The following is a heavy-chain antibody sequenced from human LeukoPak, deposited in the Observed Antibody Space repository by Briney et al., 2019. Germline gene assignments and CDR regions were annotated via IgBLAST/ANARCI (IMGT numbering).Heavy chain of an antibody. V-gene: IGHV3-53*01. Sequence: GGSLRLSCAVSGFTFTTNYMSWVRQAPGKGLEWVAFLYSGGNIYYADSVKGRFTISRDNSKNTLYLQMDSLRVEDSAVYYCARDRAPPTSWYFDVWGRGTLVTVSS. CDR1: GFTFTTNY. J-gene: IGHJ2*01. CDR2: LYSGGNI. CDR3: ARDRAPPTSWYFDV. D-gene: IGHD3-10*01.